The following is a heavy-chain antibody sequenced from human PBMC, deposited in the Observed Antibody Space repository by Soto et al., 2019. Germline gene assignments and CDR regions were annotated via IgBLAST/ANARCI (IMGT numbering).Heavy chain of an antibody. CDR3: ARDNGGQIVHSVNNWFEP. CDR1: GFTFSSYA. CDR2: ISYDGSNK. J-gene: IGHJ5*02. D-gene: IGHD6-6*01. V-gene: IGHV3-30-3*01. Sequence: QVQLVESGGGVVQPGRSLRLSCAASGFTFSSYAMHWVRQAPGKGLEWVAVISYDGSNKYYADSVKGRFTISRDNSENTLYLQMNSLGAEDTAVYYCARDNGGQIVHSVNNWFEPWGQGTLVTVSS.